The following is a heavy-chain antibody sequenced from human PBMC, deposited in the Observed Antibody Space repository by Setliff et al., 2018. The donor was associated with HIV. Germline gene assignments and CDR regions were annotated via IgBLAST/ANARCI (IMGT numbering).Heavy chain of an antibody. V-gene: IGHV4-4*02. CDR1: SGSISGDNW. J-gene: IGHJ6*03. CDR2: IYHRGST. D-gene: IGHD6-13*01. Sequence: SETLSLTCTVSSGSISGDNWWSWVRQPPGKGLEWIGEIYHRGSTNYNPSLQSRVTISVDTATNQFSLRLSSVTAADTGVYFCARHRDPPGSSWIFYYYYMDLWGAGTTVTVSS. CDR3: ARHRDPPGSSWIFYYYYMDL.